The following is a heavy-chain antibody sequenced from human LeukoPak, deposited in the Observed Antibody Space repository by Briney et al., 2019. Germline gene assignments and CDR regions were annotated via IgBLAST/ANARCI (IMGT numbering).Heavy chain of an antibody. J-gene: IGHJ4*02. D-gene: IGHD3-3*01. Sequence: GGSLRLSCAASGFTFSSYSMNWVRQAPGKGLEWVSSISSSSSYIYYADSVKGRFTISRDNAKNSLYLQMNSLRAEDTAVYYCARGQAPYYDFWSGYYFDYWGQGTLVTVSS. V-gene: IGHV3-21*01. CDR3: ARGQAPYYDFWSGYYFDY. CDR2: ISSSSSYI. CDR1: GFTFSSYS.